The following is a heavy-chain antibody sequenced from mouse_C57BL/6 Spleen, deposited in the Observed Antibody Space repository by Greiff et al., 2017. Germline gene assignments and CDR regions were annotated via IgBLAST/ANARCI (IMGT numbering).Heavy chain of an antibody. J-gene: IGHJ2*01. V-gene: IGHV1-50*01. CDR3: ARFLDY. CDR2: IDPSDSYT. CDR1: GYTFTSYW. Sequence: QVHVKQPGAELVKPGASVKLSCKASGYTFTSYWMQWVKQRPGQGLVWIGEIDPSDSYTNYNQKVKGKATLTVDTSSSTAYMQLSSLTSEDSAVYYCARFLDYWGKGTTLTVSS.